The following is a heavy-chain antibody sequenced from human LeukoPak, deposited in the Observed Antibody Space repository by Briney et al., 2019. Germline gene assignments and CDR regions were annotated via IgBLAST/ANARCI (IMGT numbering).Heavy chain of an antibody. V-gene: IGHV4-59*01. J-gene: IGHJ4*02. Sequence: PSETLSLTCTVSGGSISSYYWSWMRQPPGKGLEGIGYIDYSGSTNYNPSLKSRVTISVDTSKNQFSQKLRSVTAADTAVYYCAREEYDSSGGLYFDYWGQGTLVTVSS. CDR2: IDYSGST. CDR3: AREEYDSSGGLYFDY. CDR1: GGSISSYY. D-gene: IGHD3-22*01.